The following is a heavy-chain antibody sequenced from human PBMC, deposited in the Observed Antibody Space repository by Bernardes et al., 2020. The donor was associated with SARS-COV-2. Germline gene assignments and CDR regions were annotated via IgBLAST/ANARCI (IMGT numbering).Heavy chain of an antibody. Sequence: GGSLRLSCAASGFTFSNAWMSWVRQVPGKGLEWAGRIKSKTDGGTTDYAAPVKGRFPISRDESKNTLYLQMNSLKTEDTAVYYCTTGGAITIFGVVIVMDAFDIWGQGTMVTVSS. CDR2: IKSKTDGGTT. J-gene: IGHJ3*02. CDR1: GFTFSNAW. CDR3: TTGGAITIFGVVIVMDAFDI. D-gene: IGHD3-3*01. V-gene: IGHV3-15*01.